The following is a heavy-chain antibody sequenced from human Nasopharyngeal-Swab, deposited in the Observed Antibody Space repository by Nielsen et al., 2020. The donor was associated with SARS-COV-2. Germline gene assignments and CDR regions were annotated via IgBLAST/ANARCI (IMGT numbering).Heavy chain of an antibody. CDR3: ARDGYSLTWDEYYMDV. Sequence: GESLKISCAASRFTFSDYWLSWVRQAPGKGLEWVAHIGQDGSEKYYVDSVKGRFIISRDNAKNSVYLQMNTLRVEDTAVYYCARDGYSLTWDEYYMDVWGTGTTVTVSS. V-gene: IGHV3-7*01. CDR2: IGQDGSEK. J-gene: IGHJ6*03. CDR1: RFTFSDYW. D-gene: IGHD6-13*01.